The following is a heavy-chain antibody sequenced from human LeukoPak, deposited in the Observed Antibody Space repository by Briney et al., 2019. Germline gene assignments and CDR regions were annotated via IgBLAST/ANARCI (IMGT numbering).Heavy chain of an antibody. D-gene: IGHD3-16*01. CDR1: GFTPSTYS. CDR2: ISGSGTTI. Sequence: PGGSLRLSCAASGFTPSTYSMNWVRQAPGKGLEWVSYISGSGTTIYYAGSVKGRFTVSRDNARNLLYLQMNSLRSEDTAVYYCARDPYHYASENWGQGTLVTVSS. J-gene: IGHJ4*02. V-gene: IGHV3-48*04. CDR3: ARDPYHYASEN.